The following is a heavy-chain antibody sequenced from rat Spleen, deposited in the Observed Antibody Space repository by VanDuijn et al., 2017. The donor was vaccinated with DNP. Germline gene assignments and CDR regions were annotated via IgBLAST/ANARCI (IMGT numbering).Heavy chain of an antibody. CDR2: ISSDGGSS. J-gene: IGHJ4*01. Sequence: EVQLVESGGGLVQPGRSMKLSCVASGFTFSSYWMYWIRQAPTKGLEWVASISSDGGSSYYRDSVKGRFTVSRDNAKSTLYLQMESLRSEDTATYYCARLRAMDAWGQGTSVTVSS. V-gene: IGHV5-25*01. D-gene: IGHD4-1*01. CDR3: ARLRAMDA. CDR1: GFTFSSYW.